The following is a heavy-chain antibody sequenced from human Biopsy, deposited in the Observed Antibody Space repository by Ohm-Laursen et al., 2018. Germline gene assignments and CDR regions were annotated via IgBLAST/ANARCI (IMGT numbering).Heavy chain of an antibody. Sequence: SETVSCKVSGYTLTALSMHWARQAPGSGLEWMGCFAPENGKTIYAQKFQGKITMTEDTSTDTAYMELSSLRSKGTAVYYCAADINVWNVNYWGQGTQVTVSS. CDR1: GYTLTALS. CDR3: AADINVWNVNY. D-gene: IGHD1-1*01. CDR2: FAPENGKT. J-gene: IGHJ4*02. V-gene: IGHV1-24*01.